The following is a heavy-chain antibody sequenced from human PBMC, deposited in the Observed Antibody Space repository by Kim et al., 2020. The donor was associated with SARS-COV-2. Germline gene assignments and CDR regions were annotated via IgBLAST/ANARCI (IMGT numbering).Heavy chain of an antibody. Sequence: KGRYNIARDKSMNTLYLQMNSLRAEDTAVYYCAREPCANWNQWGYYGMDVWGQGTTVTVSS. J-gene: IGHJ6*02. CDR3: AREPCANWNQWGYYGMDV. D-gene: IGHD1-1*01. V-gene: IGHV3-30*07.